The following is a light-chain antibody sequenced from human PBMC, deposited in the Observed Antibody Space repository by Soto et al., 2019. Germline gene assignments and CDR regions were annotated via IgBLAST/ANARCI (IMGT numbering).Light chain of an antibody. CDR1: QSLTNS. CDR2: DTS. J-gene: IGKJ1*01. Sequence: EFGLTESPGTLSSSPGERATLYCRASQSLTNSFIAWYQQRPGQAPRXXXYDTSTRAADVPARFSGGGSGTECTLTISSLQYEDGAEYHCQQYNNWPQTFGQGTKVDIK. V-gene: IGKV3-15*01. CDR3: QQYNNWPQT.